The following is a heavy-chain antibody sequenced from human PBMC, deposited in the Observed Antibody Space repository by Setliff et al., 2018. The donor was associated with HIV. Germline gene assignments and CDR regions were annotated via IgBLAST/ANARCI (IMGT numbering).Heavy chain of an antibody. CDR3: ARPSTGLGGGAAFYI. D-gene: IGHD2-8*02. J-gene: IGHJ3*02. CDR2: ILYGGTT. CDR1: GGSVDSRDYY. Sequence: SETLSLTCAVSGGSVDSRDYYWGWIRQPPGKGLEWIGNILYGGTTYYTPSLKSRVSISVDTSRNQFSLRLNSVTAADTAVYYCARPSTGLGGGAAFYILGQGTTVTVSS. V-gene: IGHV4-39*01.